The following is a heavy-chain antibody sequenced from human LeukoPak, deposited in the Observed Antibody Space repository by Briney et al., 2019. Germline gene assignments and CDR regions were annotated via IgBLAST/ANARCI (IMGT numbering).Heavy chain of an antibody. V-gene: IGHV3-30*18. CDR1: GFTFNNYG. CDR3: AKGPLRGTAAAIDY. J-gene: IGHJ4*02. D-gene: IGHD2-2*01. CDR2: ISYDGRNI. Sequence: GGSLRLSCAASGFTFNNYGMHWVRQAPGKGLEWVAVISYDGRNIHYPDSVKGRFTISRDISTDTLWLQMDSLRTEDTAVYYCAKGPLRGTAAAIDYWGQGILVTVSS.